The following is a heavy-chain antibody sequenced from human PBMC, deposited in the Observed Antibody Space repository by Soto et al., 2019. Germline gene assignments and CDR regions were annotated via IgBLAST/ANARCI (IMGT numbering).Heavy chain of an antibody. CDR3: ARVSGWLVVEDY. J-gene: IGHJ4*02. D-gene: IGHD6-19*01. V-gene: IGHV4-39*01. CDR2: IYYSGST. CDR1: GGSISSSSYY. Sequence: QLQLQESGPGLVKPSETLSLTCTVSGGSISSSSYYWGWIRQPPGKGLEWIGSIYYSGSTYYNPSLKSRVTISVDTSKNQFSLKLSSVTAADTAVYYCARVSGWLVVEDYWGQGTLVTVSS.